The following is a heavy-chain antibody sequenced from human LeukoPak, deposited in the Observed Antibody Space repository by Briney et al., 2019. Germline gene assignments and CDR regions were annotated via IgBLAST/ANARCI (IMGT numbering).Heavy chain of an antibody. Sequence: GGSLRLSCAASGFTFSSYSMNCVRQAPGKGLEWVSYISSSGTTIYYADSVKGRFTISRDNGKNSLYLQMNSLRDEDTAVYYCAREPYCIGGSCYRHFDYWGQGTLVTVSS. J-gene: IGHJ4*02. CDR1: GFTFSSYS. V-gene: IGHV3-48*02. CDR2: ISSSGTTI. D-gene: IGHD2-15*01. CDR3: AREPYCIGGSCYRHFDY.